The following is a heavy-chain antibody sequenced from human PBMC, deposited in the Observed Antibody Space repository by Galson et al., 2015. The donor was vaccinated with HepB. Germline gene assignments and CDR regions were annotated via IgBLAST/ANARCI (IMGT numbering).Heavy chain of an antibody. D-gene: IGHD3-10*01. J-gene: IGHJ6*03. V-gene: IGHV3-66*01. CDR3: ARDRRWITMVRGVISGIGFMDV. CDR2: IYSGGST. Sequence: GSLRLSCAASGFTVSSNYMSRVRQAPGKGLEWVSVIYSGGSTYYADSVKGRFTISRDNSKNTLYLQMNSLRAEDTAVYYCARDRRWITMVRGVISGIGFMDVWGKGTTVTVSS. CDR1: GFTVSSNY.